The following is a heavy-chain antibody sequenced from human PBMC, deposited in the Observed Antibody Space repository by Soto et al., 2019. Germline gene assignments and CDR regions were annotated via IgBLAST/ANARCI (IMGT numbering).Heavy chain of an antibody. V-gene: IGHV3-33*01. CDR3: ARDGLRWSYFDY. CDR1: GFTFSSYG. Sequence: QVQLVESGGGVVQPGRSLRLSCAASGFTFSSYGMHWVRQAPGKGLEWVAVIWYDGSNKYYADSVKGRFTISRDNSKNTLYLQMNSLRAEDTAVYYCARDGLRWSYFDYWGQGTLVTVSS. J-gene: IGHJ4*02. D-gene: IGHD4-17*01. CDR2: IWYDGSNK.